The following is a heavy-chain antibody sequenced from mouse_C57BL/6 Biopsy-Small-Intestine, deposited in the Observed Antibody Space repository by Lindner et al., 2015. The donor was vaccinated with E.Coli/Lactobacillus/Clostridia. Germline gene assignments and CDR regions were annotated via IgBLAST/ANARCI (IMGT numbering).Heavy chain of an antibody. D-gene: IGHD2-2*01. CDR1: GYTFTNYY. J-gene: IGHJ4*01. CDR2: INPSDGRT. V-gene: IGHV1-53*01. Sequence: SVKVSCKTSGYTFTNYYIHWLRQTPGQGFEWMGIINPSDGRTSSAQKFQGRVTMTSDTSTATVYMELSSLGSGDTAMYYCAREPWARLDEGKKGIFWFDPWGQGTLVTVSS. CDR3: AREPWARLDEGKKGIFWFDP.